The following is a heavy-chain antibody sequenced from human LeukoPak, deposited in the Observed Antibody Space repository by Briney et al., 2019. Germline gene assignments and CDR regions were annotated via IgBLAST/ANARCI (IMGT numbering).Heavy chain of an antibody. CDR2: IYPGDSDT. Sequence: GESLKISCKGFGYSFTSYWIGWVRQMPGKGLEWMGIIYPGDSDTRYSPSFQGQVTISADKSISTAYLQWSSLKASDTAMYYCARQHYDFWSGSPRAFDIWGQGTMVTVSS. CDR1: GYSFTSYW. D-gene: IGHD3-3*01. J-gene: IGHJ3*02. CDR3: ARQHYDFWSGSPRAFDI. V-gene: IGHV5-51*01.